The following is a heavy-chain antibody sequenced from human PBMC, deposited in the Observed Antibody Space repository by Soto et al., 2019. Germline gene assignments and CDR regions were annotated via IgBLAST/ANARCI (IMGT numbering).Heavy chain of an antibody. V-gene: IGHV3-30*18. D-gene: IGHD3-3*01. CDR3: AKTLRFLELALDYYYGMEA. Sequence: GXLRLSGVASGLTFKRYGIHLVRQAPGKGLEWVALISDDGSDKDYADSVKGRFTISRDNSKNTLYLQMNSLRPEDTAVYYCAKTLRFLELALDYYYGMEAWPQGTTVTVSS. CDR2: ISDDGSDK. J-gene: IGHJ6*02. CDR1: GLTFKRYG.